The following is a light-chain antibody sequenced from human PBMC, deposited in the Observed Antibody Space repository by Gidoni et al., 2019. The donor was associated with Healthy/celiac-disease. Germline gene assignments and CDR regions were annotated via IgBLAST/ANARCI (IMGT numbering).Light chain of an antibody. CDR3: CSYAGSYTLYV. Sequence: QSALTQPRLVSGSPGQSVTIYCTGTSSDVGGYNYVSWYQQHPGKAPKLMIYDVSKRPSGVPDRFSGSKSGNTASLTISGLQAEDEADYYCCSYAGSYTLYVFGTGTKVTVL. V-gene: IGLV2-11*01. CDR2: DVS. J-gene: IGLJ1*01. CDR1: SSDVGGYNY.